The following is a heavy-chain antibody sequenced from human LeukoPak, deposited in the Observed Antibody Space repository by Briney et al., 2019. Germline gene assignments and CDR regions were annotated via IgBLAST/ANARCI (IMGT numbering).Heavy chain of an antibody. CDR3: ARARVFVGGSFD. Sequence: GESLRLSCAASGFTFSSYWMHWVRQAPGRGLVWVSRINSDGSSTSYADSVKGRFTISRDNAKNTLYLQMNSLRAEDTAVYYCARARVFVGGSFDWGQGTLVTVSS. J-gene: IGHJ4*02. CDR1: GFTFSSYW. V-gene: IGHV3-74*01. CDR2: INSDGSST. D-gene: IGHD1-26*01.